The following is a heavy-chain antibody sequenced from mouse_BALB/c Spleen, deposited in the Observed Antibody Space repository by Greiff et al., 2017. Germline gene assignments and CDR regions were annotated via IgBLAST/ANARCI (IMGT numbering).Heavy chain of an antibody. CDR2: ISSGGSYT. J-gene: IGHJ2*01. Sequence: EVKLMESGGDLVKPGGSLKLSCAASGFTFSSYGMSWVRQTPDKRLEWVATISSGGSYTYYPDSVKGRFTISRDNAKNTLYLQMSSLKSEDTAMYYCARHQVEDFDYWGQGTTLTVSS. V-gene: IGHV5-6*01. CDR1: GFTFSSYG. D-gene: IGHD1-1*02. CDR3: ARHQVEDFDY.